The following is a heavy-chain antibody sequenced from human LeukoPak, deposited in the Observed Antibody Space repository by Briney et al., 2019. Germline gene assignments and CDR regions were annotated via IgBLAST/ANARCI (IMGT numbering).Heavy chain of an antibody. CDR2: FDPEDGET. V-gene: IGHV1-24*01. D-gene: IGHD2-2*01. Sequence: GASVKVSCKISGYILTELSMHWVRQAPGKGLEWMRGFDPEDGETIYAQKFQGRVTMTEDTSTDTAYMELSSLRSEDTAVYYCATVGFSVVVPAAMGGAFDIWGQGTMVTVSS. J-gene: IGHJ3*02. CDR1: GYILTELS. CDR3: ATVGFSVVVPAAMGGAFDI.